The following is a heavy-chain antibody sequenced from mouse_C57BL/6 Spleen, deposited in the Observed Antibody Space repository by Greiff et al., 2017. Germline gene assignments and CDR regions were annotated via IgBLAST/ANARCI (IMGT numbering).Heavy chain of an antibody. V-gene: IGHV1-55*01. Sequence: QVQLQQPGAELVKPGASVKMSCKASGYTFPSYWITWVKQRPGQGLEWIGDIYPGSGSTNYNEKFKSKATLTVDTSSSTAYMQLSSLTSEDSAVYYCARDYYGTPLNWWYFDGWGTGTTVTVSS. CDR1: GYTFPSYW. CDR3: ARDYYGTPLNWWYFDG. CDR2: IYPGSGST. D-gene: IGHD1-2*01. J-gene: IGHJ1*03.